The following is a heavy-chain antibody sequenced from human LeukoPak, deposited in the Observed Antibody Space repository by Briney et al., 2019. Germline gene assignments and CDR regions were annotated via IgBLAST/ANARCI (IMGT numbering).Heavy chain of an antibody. V-gene: IGHV3-74*01. CDR1: GFTFSSYW. CDR2: INGDGGST. Sequence: PGGSLRLSCAASGFTFSSYWMHWVRQAPGKGLVWVSRINGDGGSTTYADSVKGRFTISRDNAKNTLYLHMNSLRAEDTAVYYCARDRATAMFDYWAQGTLVTVSS. CDR3: ARDRATAMFDY. D-gene: IGHD5-18*01. J-gene: IGHJ4*02.